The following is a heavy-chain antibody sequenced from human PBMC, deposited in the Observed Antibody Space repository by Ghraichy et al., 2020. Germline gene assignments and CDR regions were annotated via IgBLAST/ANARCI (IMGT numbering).Heavy chain of an antibody. CDR1: GDSLSNNKTA. Sequence: SQTLSLTCTISGDSLSNNKTAWHWIRQSPSRGLEWLGRTYCRSKWFTDYADSVRGRITISPDAAKNTFSLQLESVTPEDTALYYCARVTRAYSYYFYPMDVWGQGTTVTVSS. CDR2: TYCRSKWFT. J-gene: IGHJ6*02. V-gene: IGHV6-1*01. CDR3: ARVTRAYSYYFYPMDV.